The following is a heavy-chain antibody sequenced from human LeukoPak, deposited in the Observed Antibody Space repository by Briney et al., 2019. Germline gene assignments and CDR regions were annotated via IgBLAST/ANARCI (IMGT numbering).Heavy chain of an antibody. V-gene: IGHV3-7*01. CDR3: ARDHVVDGLVFDY. J-gene: IGHJ4*02. CDR2: INQDGSEK. CDR1: GFTFSSHW. D-gene: IGHD2-15*01. Sequence: GGSLRLSCAASGFTFSSHWMSWVRQAPGKGLESVANINQDGSEKYYVDSVKGRFTISRDNAKNSLYLQLNTLSPEDTAIYYCARDHVVDGLVFDYWGQGTLVTVSS.